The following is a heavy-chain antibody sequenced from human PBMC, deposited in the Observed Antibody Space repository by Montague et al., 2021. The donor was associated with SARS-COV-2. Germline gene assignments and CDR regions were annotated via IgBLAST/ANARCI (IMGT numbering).Heavy chain of an antibody. J-gene: IGHJ3*02. CDR2: IYYSGST. Sequence: SETRSLTCTVSGGSISSSGYYWGWIRQPPGKGLEWIGSIYYSGSTYYNPSLKSRVTISVDTSKNQFSLKLSSVTAADTAVYYCARFPTSYYYDSKAAPATPDAFDIWGQGTMVTVSS. CDR1: GGSISSSGYY. CDR3: ARFPTSYYYDSKAAPATPDAFDI. V-gene: IGHV4-39*01. D-gene: IGHD3-22*01.